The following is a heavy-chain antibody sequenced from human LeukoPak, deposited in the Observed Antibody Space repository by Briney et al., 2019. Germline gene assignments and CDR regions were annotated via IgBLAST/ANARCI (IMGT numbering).Heavy chain of an antibody. CDR1: GGSISRYY. CDR2: IYYSGST. D-gene: IGHD3-22*01. V-gene: IGHV4-59*08. Sequence: NPSESLSLTCTVSGGSISRYYWSWIRQPPGKGLEWIGYIYYSGSTNYNPSLKSRVTISVDKSKNQFYLKLSALTAADTAVYFCARRDDSSGYHKIFDYWGPGTLVTVSS. CDR3: ARRDDSSGYHKIFDY. J-gene: IGHJ4*02.